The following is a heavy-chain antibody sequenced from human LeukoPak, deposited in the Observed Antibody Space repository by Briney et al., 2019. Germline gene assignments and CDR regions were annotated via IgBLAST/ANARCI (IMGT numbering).Heavy chain of an antibody. V-gene: IGHV3-11*06. D-gene: IGHD6-19*01. CDR1: GFTFSDYY. J-gene: IGHJ4*02. CDR3: ARDFRGVWPGIAVARWGYYFDY. CDR2: ISSSSSYT. Sequence: GGSLRLPCAASGFTFSDYYMSWIRQAPGKGLEWVSYISSSSSYTNYADSVKGRFTISRDNAKNSLYLQMNSLRAEDTAVYYCARDFRGVWPGIAVARWGYYFDYWGQGTLVTASS.